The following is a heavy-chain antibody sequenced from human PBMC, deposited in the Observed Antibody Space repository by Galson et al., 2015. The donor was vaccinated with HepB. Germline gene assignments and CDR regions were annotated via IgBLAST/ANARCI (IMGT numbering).Heavy chain of an antibody. Sequence: SETLSLTCAVYGGSFSGYYWSWIRQPPGKGLEWIGEINHSGSTNYNPSLKSRVTISVDTSKNQFSLKLSSVTAADTAVYYCARVSGKDFDYWAREPWSPSPQ. CDR1: GGSFSGYY. V-gene: IGHV4-34*01. CDR2: INHSGST. CDR3: ARVSGKDFDY. J-gene: IGHJ4*02.